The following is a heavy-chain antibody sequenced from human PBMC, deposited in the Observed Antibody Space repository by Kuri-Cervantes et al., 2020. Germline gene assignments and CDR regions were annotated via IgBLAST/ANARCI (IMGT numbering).Heavy chain of an antibody. CDR1: GFTFSNSD. CDR3: ARDIAVAGYYFDY. Sequence: GGSLRLSCAASGFTFSNSDMNWVRQAPGKGLEWVSGVSWNGSRTHYADSVKGRFIISRDNSRNFLYQQMNSLRAEDTAVYYCARDIAVAGYYFDYWGQGTLVTVSS. J-gene: IGHJ4*02. CDR2: VSWNGSRT. D-gene: IGHD6-19*01. V-gene: IGHV3-19*01.